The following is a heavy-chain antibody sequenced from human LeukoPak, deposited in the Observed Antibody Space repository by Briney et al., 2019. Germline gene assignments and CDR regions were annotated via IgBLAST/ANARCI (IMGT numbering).Heavy chain of an antibody. CDR1: GFTFSSYS. D-gene: IGHD3-10*01. Sequence: GGSLRLSCAASGFTFSSYSMNWVRQAPGKGLEWVSSICSSSSYIYYADSVKGRFTISRDNAKNSLYLQMNSLRAEDTAVYYCGRGITMVRGVMSGMDVWGQGTTVTVSS. J-gene: IGHJ6*02. CDR3: GRGITMVRGVMSGMDV. CDR2: ICSSSSYI. V-gene: IGHV3-21*01.